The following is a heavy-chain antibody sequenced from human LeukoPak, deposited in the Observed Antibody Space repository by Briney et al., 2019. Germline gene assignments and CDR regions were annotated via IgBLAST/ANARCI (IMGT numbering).Heavy chain of an antibody. D-gene: IGHD2-2*01. CDR2: INWNSGNT. CDR3: ARAKACSSTTCPSDI. J-gene: IGHJ3*02. Sequence: GGSLRLSCAASGFTFHDYGMTWVRHVPGKGLEWVSGINWNSGNTGYADSVKGRFTISRDNAKNSLYLQMRDLRAEDTALYYWARAKACSSTTCPSDIWGLGTMVTVSS. V-gene: IGHV3-20*04. CDR1: GFTFHDYG.